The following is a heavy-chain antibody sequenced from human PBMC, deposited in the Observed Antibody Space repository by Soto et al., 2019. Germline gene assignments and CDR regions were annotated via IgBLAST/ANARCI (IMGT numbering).Heavy chain of an antibody. D-gene: IGHD5-12*01. J-gene: IGHJ4*02. Sequence: SETLSLTCTVSGASISSSYWSWIRQSPERGLEWIAYVYHTGATNYNPSLKSRVTISLDASKGQFSLNLTSLTTADTAVYFCARGGNRYSNVASGVGGFDFWGQGSLVTVSS. CDR3: ARGGNRYSNVASGVGGFDF. V-gene: IGHV4-59*13. CDR1: GASISSSY. CDR2: VYHTGAT.